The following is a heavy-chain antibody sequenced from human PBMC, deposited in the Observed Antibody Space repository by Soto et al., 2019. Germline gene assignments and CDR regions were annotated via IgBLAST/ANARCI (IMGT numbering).Heavy chain of an antibody. CDR3: ARSESTSHSRWWFDP. Sequence: ASVKVSCKASGYTFTSYGISWVRQAPGQGLEWMGWISAYNGNTNYAQKLQGRVTMTTDTSTSTAYMELRSLRSDDTAVYYCARSESTSHSRWWFDPWGQGTLVTVSS. V-gene: IGHV1-18*01. CDR2: ISAYNGNT. D-gene: IGHD2-2*01. J-gene: IGHJ5*02. CDR1: GYTFTSYG.